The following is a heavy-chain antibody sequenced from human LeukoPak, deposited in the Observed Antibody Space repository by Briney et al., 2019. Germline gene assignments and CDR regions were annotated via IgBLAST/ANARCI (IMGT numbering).Heavy chain of an antibody. V-gene: IGHV1-18*01. CDR3: ARDKDSSGYYLTSHLH. CDR1: GYTFTSYG. Sequence: ASVKVSCKASGYTFTSYGISWVRQAPGQGLEWMGWISAYNGNTNYAQKLQGRVTMTTDTSTSTAYMELRSLRSDDTAVYYCARDKDSSGYYLTSHLHWGQGTLVTVSS. J-gene: IGHJ4*02. CDR2: ISAYNGNT. D-gene: IGHD3-22*01.